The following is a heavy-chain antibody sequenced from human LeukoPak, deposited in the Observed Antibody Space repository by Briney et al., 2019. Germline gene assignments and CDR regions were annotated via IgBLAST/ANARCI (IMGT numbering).Heavy chain of an antibody. J-gene: IGHJ4*02. CDR2: LSYDANNK. D-gene: IGHD3-22*01. CDR3: ASWGSYYYDSSGHPYYFDY. V-gene: IGHV3-30-3*01. CDR1: GFTFSSYA. Sequence: GRSLRLSCAASGFTFSSYAMHWVRQAPGKGLEWVAVLSYDANNKYSADSVKGRFTISRDNSKNTLYLQMNSLRAEDTAVYYCASWGSYYYDSSGHPYYFDYWGQGTLVTVSS.